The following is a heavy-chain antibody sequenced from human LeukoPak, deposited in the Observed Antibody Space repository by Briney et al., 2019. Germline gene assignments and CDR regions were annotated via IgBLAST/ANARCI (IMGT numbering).Heavy chain of an antibody. CDR1: GFTFSSNW. CDR2: ISGSGGST. V-gene: IGHV3-23*01. J-gene: IGHJ4*02. CDR3: AKDLQAGHYGDCDY. D-gene: IGHD4-17*01. Sequence: GGSLRLSCAASGFTFSSNWMSWVRQAPGKGLEWVSAISGSGGSTYYADSVKGRFTISRDNSKNTLYLQMNSLRADDTAVYYCAKDLQAGHYGDCDYWGQGTLVTVSS.